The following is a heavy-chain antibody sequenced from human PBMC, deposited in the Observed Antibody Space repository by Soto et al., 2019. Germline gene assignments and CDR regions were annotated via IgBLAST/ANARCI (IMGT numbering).Heavy chain of an antibody. CDR1: GLTFSAYG. D-gene: IGHD2-8*01. Sequence: GGSLRLSCEASGLTFSAYGMHWVRQAPGKGLEWVATISYDGSKKYFGDSVKGRSTISRDNSKSTLYLEMNSPRTEDTAVYYCAKASHCNKGRCSLGLIGDRAFDIWGQGTMVTVSS. J-gene: IGHJ3*02. CDR2: ISYDGSKK. CDR3: AKASHCNKGRCSLGLIGDRAFDI. V-gene: IGHV3-30*18.